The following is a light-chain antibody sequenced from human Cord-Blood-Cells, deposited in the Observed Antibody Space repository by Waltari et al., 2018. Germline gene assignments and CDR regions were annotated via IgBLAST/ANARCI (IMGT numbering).Light chain of an antibody. V-gene: IGKV1-5*01. CDR3: QQYNSYST. CDR1: QSISSW. CDR2: DAS. J-gene: IGKJ1*01. Sequence: DIQMTQSPSTLSASVGDRVTITCRASQSISSWLAWYQKKPGKAPKLLIYDASSLESGVPSRFSGSGSVTEFTLTISSLQPDDFATYYCQQYNSYSTFGQGTKVEIK.